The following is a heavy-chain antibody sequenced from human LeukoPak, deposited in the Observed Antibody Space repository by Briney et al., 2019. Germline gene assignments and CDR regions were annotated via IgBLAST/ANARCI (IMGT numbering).Heavy chain of an antibody. CDR1: VYTFTGYY. CDR2: INPNSGGT. V-gene: IGHV1-2*02. CDR3: ARDRPYSSSIDY. D-gene: IGHD6-13*01. Sequence: ASVKVSCKGSVYTFTGYYMHWVRQAPGQGLEWMGWINPNSGGTKYAQKFQGRVTMTRDTSISTAYMELSRLRSDDTAVYYSARDRPYSSSIDYWGQGTLVTVSS. J-gene: IGHJ4*02.